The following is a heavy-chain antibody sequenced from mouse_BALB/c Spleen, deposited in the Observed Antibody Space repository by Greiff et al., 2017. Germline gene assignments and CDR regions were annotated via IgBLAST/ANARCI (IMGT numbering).Heavy chain of an antibody. J-gene: IGHJ4*01. CDR2: ISSGGSYT. Sequence: DVKLVESGGDLVKPGGSLKLSCAASGFTFSSYGMSWVRQTPDKRLEWVATISSGGSYTYYPDSVKGRFTISRDNAKNTLYLQMSSLKSEDTAMYYCARGITTAVYAMDYWGQGTSVTVSS. CDR3: ARGITTAVYAMDY. V-gene: IGHV5-6*02. D-gene: IGHD1-2*01. CDR1: GFTFSSYG.